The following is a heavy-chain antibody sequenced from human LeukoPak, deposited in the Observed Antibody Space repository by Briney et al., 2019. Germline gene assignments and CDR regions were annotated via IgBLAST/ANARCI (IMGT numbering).Heavy chain of an antibody. V-gene: IGHV3-20*01. Sequence: SGGSLRLSCAASGFTFDDYGMSWVRQAPGKGLEWVSGINWNGGSTGYADSVKGRFTISRDNAKNSLYLQMNSLRAEDTALYHCAREVVSGWIYYMDVWGKGTTVTVSS. CDR1: GFTFDDYG. J-gene: IGHJ6*03. D-gene: IGHD6-19*01. CDR2: INWNGGST. CDR3: AREVVSGWIYYMDV.